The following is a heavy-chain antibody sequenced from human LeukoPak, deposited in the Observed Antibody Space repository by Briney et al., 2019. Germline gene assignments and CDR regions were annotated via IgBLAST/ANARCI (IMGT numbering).Heavy chain of an antibody. CDR3: AKDNSETVAGTPWDC. CDR1: GINFRYYG. Sequence: GGSLIPSWAAFGINFRYYGKQGVRQAPGKGLGGVGFKRYDGSNKYYADSVKGRFTISRDNSKNTLYLQMNSLRAEDTAVYYCAKDNSETVAGTPWDCWGQGTLVTVSS. CDR2: KRYDGSNK. V-gene: IGHV3-30*02. J-gene: IGHJ4*02. D-gene: IGHD6-19*01.